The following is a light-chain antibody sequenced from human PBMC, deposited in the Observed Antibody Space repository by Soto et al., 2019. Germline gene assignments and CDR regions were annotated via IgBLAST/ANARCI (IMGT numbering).Light chain of an antibody. CDR1: SSDAGGYNY. V-gene: IGLV2-8*01. CDR3: SSYEATNNYV. J-gene: IGLJ1*01. Sequence: QSVLTQPPSASGSPGQSVTISCTGTSSDAGGYNYVSWYQQNPGKAPQLIIYEVSKRPSGVPDRFSGSKSGNTASLTVSGLQHEDEADYYCSSYEATNNYVFGSGTKVTVL. CDR2: EVS.